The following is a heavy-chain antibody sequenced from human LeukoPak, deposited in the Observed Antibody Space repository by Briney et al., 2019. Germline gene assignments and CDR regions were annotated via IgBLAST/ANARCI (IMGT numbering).Heavy chain of an antibody. CDR2: INPSGGST. V-gene: IGHV1-46*01. CDR3: ATSTFYCSSTSCYVKAFDY. D-gene: IGHD2-2*01. J-gene: IGHJ4*02. Sequence: ASVKVSCKASGYTFTSYYMHWVRQAPGQGLEWMGIINPSGGSTSYAQKFQGRVTMTRDTSTSTVYMELSSLRSEDTAVYYCATSTFYCSSTSCYVKAFDYWGQGTLVTVSS. CDR1: GYTFTSYY.